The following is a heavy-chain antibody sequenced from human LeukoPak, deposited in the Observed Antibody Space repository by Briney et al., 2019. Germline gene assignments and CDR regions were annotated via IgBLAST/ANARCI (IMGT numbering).Heavy chain of an antibody. CDR1: GFSLSTSGVG. J-gene: IGHJ4*02. V-gene: IGHV2-5*01. D-gene: IGHD3-3*01. Sequence: SGPTLVNPTQTLTLTCTFSGFSLSTSGVGVGWIRQPPGKALEWLALIYWNDDKRYSPSLKSRLTITKDTSKNKVVLTMPNMDPVDTATYYCPHRQEGGFGVVRFRGDFAYWGQGTLVTVSS. CDR3: PHRQEGGFGVVRFRGDFAY. CDR2: IYWNDDK.